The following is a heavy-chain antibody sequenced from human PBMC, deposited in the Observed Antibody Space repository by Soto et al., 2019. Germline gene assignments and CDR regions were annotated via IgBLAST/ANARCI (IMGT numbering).Heavy chain of an antibody. CDR3: ARMVGNDYYFDY. CDR1: GGSFSGYY. J-gene: IGHJ4*02. D-gene: IGHD1-1*01. Sequence: SETLSLTCAVYGGSFSGYYWSWIRQPPGKGLEWIGEINHSGSTNYNPSLKSRVTISVDTSKNRFSLKLSSVTAADTVVYYCARMVGNDYYFDYWGQGTLVTVSS. CDR2: INHSGST. V-gene: IGHV4-34*01.